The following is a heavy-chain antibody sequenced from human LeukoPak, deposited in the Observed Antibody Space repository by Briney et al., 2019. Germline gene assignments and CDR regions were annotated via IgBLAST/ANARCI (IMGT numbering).Heavy chain of an antibody. J-gene: IGHJ4*02. CDR2: ISYDGSNK. Sequence: GGSLRLSCEASGLTLSSYGMHWVRKAPGKGLEWVAVISYDGSNKYYADSVKGRFTISRDNSKNTLYLQMNSLRAEDTAVYYCAKAGPYSSGWYYFDYWGQGTLVTVSS. CDR3: AKAGPYSSGWYYFDY. V-gene: IGHV3-30*18. D-gene: IGHD6-19*01. CDR1: GLTLSSYG.